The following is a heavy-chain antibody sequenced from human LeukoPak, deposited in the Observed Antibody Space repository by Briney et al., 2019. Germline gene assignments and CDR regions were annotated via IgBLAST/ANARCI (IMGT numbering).Heavy chain of an antibody. D-gene: IGHD4-11*01. CDR3: ARSFYSNYGDYYYMDV. CDR2: INTSGST. CDR1: GASISSYY. V-gene: IGHV4-4*07. J-gene: IGHJ6*03. Sequence: SETLSLTCTVSGASISSYYWSWIRQPAGKGPEWIGRINTSGSTDYNPSLRSRVTMSVDTSKNQFSLKLHSVTAADTAVYYCARSFYSNYGDYYYMDVGGKGTTVTVSS.